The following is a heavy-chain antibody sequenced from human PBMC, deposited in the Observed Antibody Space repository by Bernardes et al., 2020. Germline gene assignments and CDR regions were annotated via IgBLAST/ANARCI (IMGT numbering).Heavy chain of an antibody. CDR3: ARDHGGYGHVDY. CDR2: IYHSGST. J-gene: IGHJ4*02. Sequence: SETLSLTCSVSGGSISSGAYYWSWIRQHPGKGLEWIAYIYHSGSTYYNPSLKSRVAISVDTSENQFSLKVSSVTAADTAVYYCARDHGGYGHVDYWGQGTLVTVSS. V-gene: IGHV4-31*03. CDR1: GGSISSGAYY. D-gene: IGHD5-18*01.